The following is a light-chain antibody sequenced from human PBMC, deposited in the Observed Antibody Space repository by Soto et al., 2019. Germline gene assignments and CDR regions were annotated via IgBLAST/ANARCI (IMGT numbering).Light chain of an antibody. V-gene: IGLV1-40*01. Sequence: QLVLTQPPSVSGAPGQRVTISCTGSSSNIGAGYDVHWYQQLPGTAPKLLIYDNNNPDRFSGSKSGTSASLAITGLQAEDEADYYCQSYDSSLSAWVFGGGTKLTVL. CDR1: SSNIGAGYD. CDR3: QSYDSSLSAWV. J-gene: IGLJ3*02. CDR2: DNN.